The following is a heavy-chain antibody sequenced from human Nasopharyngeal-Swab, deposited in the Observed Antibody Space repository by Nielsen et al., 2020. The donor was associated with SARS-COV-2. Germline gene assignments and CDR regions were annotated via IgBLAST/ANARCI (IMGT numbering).Heavy chain of an antibody. Sequence: GESLKISCAATGFTFSSYWMSWVRQAPGRGLEWLAHTKEDGTVTHYVDSVRGRFTVSRDNAKNSLFLQMDSLRPEDTAVYYCARTDSGSYAAYFDYWGQGTQVTVSS. CDR2: TKEDGTVT. V-gene: IGHV3-7*01. D-gene: IGHD1-26*01. CDR1: GFTFSSYW. J-gene: IGHJ4*02. CDR3: ARTDSGSYAAYFDY.